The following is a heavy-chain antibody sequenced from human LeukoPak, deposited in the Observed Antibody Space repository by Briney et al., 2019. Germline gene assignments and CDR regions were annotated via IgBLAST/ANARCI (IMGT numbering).Heavy chain of an antibody. CDR1: GGSISSGGYF. D-gene: IGHD6-13*01. Sequence: KPSETLSLTCTVSGGSISSGGYFWGCIRQPPGKGLEWIGSISYSGNTYYNPSLKSRVTISVDTSKNQFSLKLSSVTAADTAVYYCARQLVGGIAASNTVSYYYYMDVWGKGTTVTVSS. J-gene: IGHJ6*03. CDR2: ISYSGNT. V-gene: IGHV4-39*01. CDR3: ARQLVGGIAASNTVSYYYYMDV.